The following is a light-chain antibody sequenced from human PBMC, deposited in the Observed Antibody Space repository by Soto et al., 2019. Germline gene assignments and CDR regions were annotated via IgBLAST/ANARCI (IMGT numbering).Light chain of an antibody. CDR1: QNIGTW. V-gene: IGKV1-5*01. Sequence: DIQMTQSPSTLSASVGDRVTITCRASQNIGTWLAWYQQKPGKAPKLLMYDASNLESGVPSRFSGSGSGTAFTLTISSLQPDDFATYYCQQYDSYPLTFGGGTKVDI. J-gene: IGKJ4*01. CDR3: QQYDSYPLT. CDR2: DAS.